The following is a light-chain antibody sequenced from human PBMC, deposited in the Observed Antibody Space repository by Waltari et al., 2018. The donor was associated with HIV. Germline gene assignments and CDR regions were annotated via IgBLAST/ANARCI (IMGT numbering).Light chain of an antibody. J-gene: IGKJ4*01. Sequence: DVQMTQSPSSLSASVGDRVTITCRTSEYIEKYLNWYQQRPGEVPKLLIYGASTLQSGVPSRFSGGASGTTFTLTINSLRPEDAASYYCQQTYDIPIAFGGGTKVEI. V-gene: IGKV1-39*01. CDR2: GAS. CDR1: EYIEKY. CDR3: QQTYDIPIA.